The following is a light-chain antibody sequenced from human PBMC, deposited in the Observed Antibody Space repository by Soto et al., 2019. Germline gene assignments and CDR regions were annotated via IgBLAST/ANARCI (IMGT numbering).Light chain of an antibody. V-gene: IGKV4-1*01. CDR2: WAS. CDR3: QQYFGTPQVT. J-gene: IGKJ2*01. Sequence: DIVMTQSPDSLAVSLGERATINCKSSQSVFYSSNNKNYLAWYQQKPGQPPKLLIYWASTRESGVPDRFSGSGSGTDFTLTISSLQAEDVAVYYCQQYFGTPQVTFGQGTKLEIK. CDR1: QSVFYSSNNKNY.